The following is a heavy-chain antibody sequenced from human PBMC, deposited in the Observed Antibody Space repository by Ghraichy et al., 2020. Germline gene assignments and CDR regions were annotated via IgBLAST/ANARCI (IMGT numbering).Heavy chain of an antibody. CDR1: GFTFSSYW. CDR3: ARLAIPTQV. Sequence: GGSLRLSCAASGFTFSSYWMHWVRQAPGKGLVWVSRINSDGSRTNYADSVRGRFTISRDNAKNTLSLQMNSLRADDTAVYFCARLAIPTQVWGQGTLVTVSS. D-gene: IGHD2-2*02. V-gene: IGHV3-74*01. J-gene: IGHJ4*02. CDR2: INSDGSRT.